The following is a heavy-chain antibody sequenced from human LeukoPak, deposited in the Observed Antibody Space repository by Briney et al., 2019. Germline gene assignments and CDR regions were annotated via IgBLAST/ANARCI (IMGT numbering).Heavy chain of an antibody. Sequence: ASVKVSCKASGYTFTGYYMHWVRQAPGQGLEWMGRINPNSGGTNYAQKFQGRVTMTRDTSISTAYMELSRLRSDDTAVYNCAWNYYDSRGYYTDSWGQGTLVTVSS. D-gene: IGHD3-22*01. CDR3: AWNYYDSRGYYTDS. CDR1: GYTFTGYY. CDR2: INPNSGGT. V-gene: IGHV1-2*06. J-gene: IGHJ4*02.